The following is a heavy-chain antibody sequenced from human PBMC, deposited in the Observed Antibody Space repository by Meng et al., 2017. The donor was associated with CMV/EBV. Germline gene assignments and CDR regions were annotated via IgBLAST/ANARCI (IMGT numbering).Heavy chain of an antibody. V-gene: IGHV1-46*01. CDR1: GYTFTSDY. Sequence: ASVKVSCKASGYTFTSDYMHWVRQAPGQGLEWMGIINPSGGSTSYAQKFQGRVTMTRDTSTSTVYMELSSLRSEDTAVYYCARSNSITIFGVVIIKPNYYFDYWGQGTLVTVSS. J-gene: IGHJ4*02. CDR2: INPSGGST. CDR3: ARSNSITIFGVVIIKPNYYFDY. D-gene: IGHD3-3*01.